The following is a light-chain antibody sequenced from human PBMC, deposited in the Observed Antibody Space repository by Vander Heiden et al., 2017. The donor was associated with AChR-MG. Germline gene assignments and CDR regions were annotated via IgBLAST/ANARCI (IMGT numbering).Light chain of an antibody. CDR1: SSDVGSYNL. Sequence: SALTQPASVSGSPGQSITISCTGTSSDVGSYNLVSWYQHHPGKAPKLIIYEGSKRPSGVSNRFSGSKSGNTASLTISGLQAEDEADYYCCSYAGSITHVIFGGGTKLTVL. CDR3: CSYAGSITHVI. CDR2: EGS. V-gene: IGLV2-23*01. J-gene: IGLJ2*01.